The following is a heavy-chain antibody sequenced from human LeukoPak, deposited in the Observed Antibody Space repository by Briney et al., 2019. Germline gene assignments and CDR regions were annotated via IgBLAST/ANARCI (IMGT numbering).Heavy chain of an antibody. D-gene: IGHD3-10*01. J-gene: IGHJ4*02. Sequence: ASVKVSCKASGYTFTNYGIHWVRQAPGQGLEWMGWISGYNGNTRYAQKVQDRVTVTTDTSTTTAYMELRSLRSDDTAVYYCGRAPNYSGSGSFFSDYWGQGTLVTVSS. CDR2: ISGYNGNT. CDR3: GRAPNYSGSGSFFSDY. CDR1: GYTFTNYG. V-gene: IGHV1-18*01.